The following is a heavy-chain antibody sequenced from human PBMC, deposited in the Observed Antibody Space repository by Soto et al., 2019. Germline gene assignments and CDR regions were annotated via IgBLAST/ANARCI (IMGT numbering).Heavy chain of an antibody. Sequence: GGSLRLSCAASGFTFSSYWMSWVRQAPGKGLEWVANIKQDGSEKYYVDSVKGRFTISRDNAKNSLYLQMNSLRAEDTAVYYCASRITMVRGVIIDNWFDPWGQGTLVTVSS. CDR1: GFTFSSYW. J-gene: IGHJ5*02. D-gene: IGHD3-10*01. CDR2: IKQDGSEK. V-gene: IGHV3-7*05. CDR3: ASRITMVRGVIIDNWFDP.